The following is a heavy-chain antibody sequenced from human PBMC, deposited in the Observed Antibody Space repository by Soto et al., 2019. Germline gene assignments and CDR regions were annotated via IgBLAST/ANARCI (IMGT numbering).Heavy chain of an antibody. D-gene: IGHD2-8*01. Sequence: EVQLLESGGGLVQPGGSLRLSCAASGFTFSSYAMSWVRQAPGKGLEWVSAISGSGGSTYYAGSVKGRFTISRDNSKNTLYLQMNSLRAEDTAVYYCAKDQLVLMVMYYFDYWGQGTLVTVSS. CDR3: AKDQLVLMVMYYFDY. J-gene: IGHJ4*02. CDR2: ISGSGGST. V-gene: IGHV3-23*01. CDR1: GFTFSSYA.